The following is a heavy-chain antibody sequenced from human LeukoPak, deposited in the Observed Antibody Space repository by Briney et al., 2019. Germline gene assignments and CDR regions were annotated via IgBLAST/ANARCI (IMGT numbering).Heavy chain of an antibody. J-gene: IGHJ4*02. CDR1: GFTFSDYY. CDR3: VSRSSSSIDY. Sequence: GGSLRLSCAASGFTFSDYYMSWIRRAPGKGLEWVSYISSSGSTIYYADSVKGRFTISRDNAKNSLYLQMNSLRAEDTAVYYCVSRSSSSIDYWGQGTLVTVSS. CDR2: ISSSGSTI. V-gene: IGHV3-11*01. D-gene: IGHD6-6*01.